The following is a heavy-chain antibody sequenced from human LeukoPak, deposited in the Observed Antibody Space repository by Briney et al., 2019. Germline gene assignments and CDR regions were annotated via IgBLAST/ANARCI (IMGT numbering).Heavy chain of an antibody. CDR1: GFTFSSYA. CDR3: AKGLGYCSGGSCYVSFDY. J-gene: IGHJ4*02. CDR2: SSGSGGST. V-gene: IGHV3-23*01. D-gene: IGHD2-15*01. Sequence: GGSLRLSCAASGFTFSSYAMSWVRQAPGKGLEWVSASSGSGGSTYYADSVKGRFTISRDNSKNTLYLQMNSLRAEDTAVYYCAKGLGYCSGGSCYVSFDYWGQGTLVTVSS.